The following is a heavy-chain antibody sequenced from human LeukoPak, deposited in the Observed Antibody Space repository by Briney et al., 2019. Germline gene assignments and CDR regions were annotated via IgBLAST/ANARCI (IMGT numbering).Heavy chain of an antibody. Sequence: GESLKISFKGSGYSFTSYWIGWVRQMPGKGLEWMGIIYPGDSDTRYSPSFQGQVTISADKSISTAYLQWSSLKASDTAMYYCARHVATTDNWFDPWGQGTLVTVSS. CDR3: ARHVATTDNWFDP. J-gene: IGHJ5*02. CDR1: GYSFTSYW. V-gene: IGHV5-51*01. CDR2: IYPGDSDT. D-gene: IGHD5-12*01.